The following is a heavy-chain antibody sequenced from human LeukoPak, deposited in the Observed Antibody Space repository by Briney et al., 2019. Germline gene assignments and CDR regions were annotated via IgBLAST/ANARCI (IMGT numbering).Heavy chain of an antibody. CDR1: GGSISSYY. D-gene: IGHD6-19*01. CDR2: IYYSGST. V-gene: IGHV4-59*01. J-gene: IGHJ3*02. Sequence: SETLSLTCTVSGGSISSYYWSWIRQPAGKGLEWIGYIYYSGSTNYNPSLKSRVTISVDTSKNQFSLKLSSVTAADTAVYYCARDQSESSGWFGDAFDIWGQGTMVTVSS. CDR3: ARDQSESSGWFGDAFDI.